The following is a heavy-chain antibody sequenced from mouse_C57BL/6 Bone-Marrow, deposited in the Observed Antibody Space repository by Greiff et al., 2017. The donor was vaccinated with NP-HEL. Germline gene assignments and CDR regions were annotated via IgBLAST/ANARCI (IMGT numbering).Heavy chain of an antibody. V-gene: IGHV1-81*01. CDR3: KVRRAY. J-gene: IGHJ3*01. CDR1: GYTFTSYG. D-gene: IGHD2-14*01. CDR2: IYPRSGNT. Sequence: QVQLQQSGAELARPGASVKLSCKASGYTFTSYGISWVKQRTGQGLEWIGEIYPRSGNTYYNEKFKGKATLTADKSSSTAYMELRSLTSEDSAVYFCKVRRAYWGQGTLVTVSA.